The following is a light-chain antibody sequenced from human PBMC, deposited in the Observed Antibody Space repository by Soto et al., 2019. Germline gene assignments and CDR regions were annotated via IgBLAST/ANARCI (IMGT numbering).Light chain of an antibody. J-gene: IGKJ4*01. V-gene: IGKV1-13*02. CDR3: QHFNSYPLT. CDR2: DAS. Sequence: AIQLTQSPSSLSASVGDRVTITCRASPGISSALAWYQQKPGKAPKLLIYDASSLKSGVPTRFSGSGSRTDFTLTISSLQPEDFATYYCQHFNSYPLTFGGGTKVEIK. CDR1: PGISSA.